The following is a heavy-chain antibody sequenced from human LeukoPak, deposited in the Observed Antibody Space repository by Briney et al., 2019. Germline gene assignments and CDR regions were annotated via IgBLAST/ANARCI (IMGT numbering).Heavy chain of an antibody. Sequence: PSQTLSLTCTVSGGSISSGGYYWSWIRQHPGKGLEWIGYTYYSGSTYYNPSLKSRVTISVDTSKNQFSLKLSSVTAADTAVYYCARDRGSYAKGYDYWGQGTLVTVSS. V-gene: IGHV4-31*03. CDR2: TYYSGST. D-gene: IGHD1-26*01. CDR1: GGSISSGGYY. J-gene: IGHJ4*02. CDR3: ARDRGSYAKGYDY.